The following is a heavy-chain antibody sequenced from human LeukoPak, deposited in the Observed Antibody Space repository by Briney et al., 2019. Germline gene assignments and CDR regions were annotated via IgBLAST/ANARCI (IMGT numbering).Heavy chain of an antibody. J-gene: IGHJ5*02. CDR3: ARDRQQLKHNWFDP. Sequence: ASVKVSCEASGYSFTIYYLHWLRQAPGQGLEWMGWINPDTGGTYYAQKFKGRVTISRDTSINTAYMEVSRLTSDDTAVYYCARDRQQLKHNWFDPWGQGTLVTVSS. V-gene: IGHV1-2*02. CDR2: INPDTGGT. CDR1: GYSFTIYY. D-gene: IGHD6-13*01.